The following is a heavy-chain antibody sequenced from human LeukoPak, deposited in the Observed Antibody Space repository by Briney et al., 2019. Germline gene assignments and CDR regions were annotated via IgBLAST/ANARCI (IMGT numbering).Heavy chain of an antibody. CDR1: GFTVSSNY. D-gene: IGHD5-24*01. CDR2: IYSGGST. J-gene: IGHJ4*02. Sequence: GGSLRLSCAASGFTVSSNYMSWVRQAPGKGLEWVSVIYSGGSTYYADSVKGRFTISRDNSKNTLYLQMNSLRAEDMAVYYCARGGDGYYYYFDYWGQGTLVTVSS. CDR3: ARGGDGYYYYFDY. V-gene: IGHV3-53*05.